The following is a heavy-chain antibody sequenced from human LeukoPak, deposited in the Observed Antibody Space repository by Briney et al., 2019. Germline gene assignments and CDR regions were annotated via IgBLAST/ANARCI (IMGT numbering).Heavy chain of an antibody. Sequence: PGGSLRLSCAASGFTFSSYEMNWVRQAPGKGLEWVSYISSSGSTIYYADSVKGRFTISRDNAKNSLYLQMNSLRAEDTAVYYCARGRIAVAGTFYYYGMDVWGQGTTATVSS. CDR2: ISSSGSTI. V-gene: IGHV3-48*03. CDR1: GFTFSSYE. D-gene: IGHD6-19*01. CDR3: ARGRIAVAGTFYYYGMDV. J-gene: IGHJ6*02.